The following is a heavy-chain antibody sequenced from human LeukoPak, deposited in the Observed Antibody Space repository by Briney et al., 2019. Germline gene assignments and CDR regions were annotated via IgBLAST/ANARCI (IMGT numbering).Heavy chain of an antibody. D-gene: IGHD3-22*01. V-gene: IGHV3-23*01. Sequence: PGGSLRLSCAASGFTFSGYAMSWVRQAPGKGLEWVSAISGSGGSTYYADSVKGRFTISRDNSKNTLYLQMNSLRAEDTAVYYCAKSVHYYENSPLDYWGQGTLVTVSS. CDR1: GFTFSGYA. CDR3: AKSVHYYENSPLDY. J-gene: IGHJ4*02. CDR2: ISGSGGST.